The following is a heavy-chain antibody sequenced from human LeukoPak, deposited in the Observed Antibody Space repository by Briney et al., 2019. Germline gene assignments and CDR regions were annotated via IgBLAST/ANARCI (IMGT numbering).Heavy chain of an antibody. D-gene: IGHD6-19*01. J-gene: IGHJ5*02. CDR1: GYSISSGYY. Sequence: SETLSLTCTVSGYSISSGYYWGWIRQPPGKGLEWIGSIYHSGSTYYNPSLKSRVTISVDTSKNQFSLKLSSVTAADTAMYYCARRFRAVAGHGDWFDPWGQGTLVTVSS. CDR3: ARRFRAVAGHGDWFDP. V-gene: IGHV4-38-2*02. CDR2: IYHSGST.